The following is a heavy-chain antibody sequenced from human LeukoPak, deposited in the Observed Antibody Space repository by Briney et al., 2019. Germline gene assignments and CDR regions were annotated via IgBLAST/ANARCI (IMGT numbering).Heavy chain of an antibody. CDR2: IIPILGIA. V-gene: IGHV1-69*04. Sequence: GASVKVSCKASGSTFSSYAISWVRQAPGQGLEWMGRIIPILGIANYAQKFQGRVTITADKSTSTAYMELSSLRSEDTAVYYCARDTPLLNFDWPIPPAFDYWGQGTLVTVSS. J-gene: IGHJ4*02. CDR3: ARDTPLLNFDWPIPPAFDY. CDR1: GSTFSSYA. D-gene: IGHD3-9*01.